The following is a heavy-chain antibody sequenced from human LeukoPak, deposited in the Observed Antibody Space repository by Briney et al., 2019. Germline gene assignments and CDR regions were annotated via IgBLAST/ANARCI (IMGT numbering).Heavy chain of an antibody. J-gene: IGHJ4*02. CDR1: GFSFNASW. Sequence: GGSLTPSCAASGFSFNASWMASVRQAPGTGLEWVAHINRAGSETLHVDPVKGRFSISRDHAKSLVYLQMNSLRAEDTAVYYCATFGLVAALDLWGQGTLVTVSS. CDR3: ATFGLVAALDL. V-gene: IGHV3-7*01. CDR2: INRAGSET. D-gene: IGHD5-12*01.